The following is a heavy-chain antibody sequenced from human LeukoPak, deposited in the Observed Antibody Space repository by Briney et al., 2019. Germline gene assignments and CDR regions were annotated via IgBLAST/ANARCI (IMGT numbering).Heavy chain of an antibody. CDR2: IYTSGST. V-gene: IGHV4-4*07. CDR1: GGSISSYY. Sequence: SETLSLTCTVSGGSISSYYWSWIRQPAGKGLEWIGRIYTSGSTNYNPSLKSRVTMSVDTSKNQFPLKLSSVTAADAAVYYCARENIVVVPAATVGWFDPWGQGTLVTVSS. D-gene: IGHD2-2*01. CDR3: ARENIVVVPAATVGWFDP. J-gene: IGHJ5*02.